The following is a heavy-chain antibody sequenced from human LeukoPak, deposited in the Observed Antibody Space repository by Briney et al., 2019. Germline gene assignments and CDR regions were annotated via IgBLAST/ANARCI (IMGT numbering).Heavy chain of an antibody. V-gene: IGHV3-33*08. CDR1: GFTVSSHF. J-gene: IGHJ4*02. CDR3: AITDY. Sequence: GGSLRLSCAASGFTVSSHFMNWVRQAPGKGLEWVAVIWYDGSNKYYADSVKGRFTISRGNSKNTLYLQMNSLRAEDTAVYYCAITDYWGQGTLVTVSS. CDR2: IWYDGSNK.